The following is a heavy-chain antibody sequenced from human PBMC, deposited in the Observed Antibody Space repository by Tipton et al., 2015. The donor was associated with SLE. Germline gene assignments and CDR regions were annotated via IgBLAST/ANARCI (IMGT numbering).Heavy chain of an antibody. CDR1: GFTFSNYW. CDR3: AAELLDYFDY. CDR2: ISYDGSKK. J-gene: IGHJ4*02. D-gene: IGHD1-7*01. V-gene: IGHV3-30*03. Sequence: SLRLSCAASGFTFSNYWMHWVRQVPGKGLVWVTVISYDGSKKYYAASVKGRFTISRDNSKNTLYLQMNSLRAEDTALYYCAAELLDYFDYWGQGTLVTVSS.